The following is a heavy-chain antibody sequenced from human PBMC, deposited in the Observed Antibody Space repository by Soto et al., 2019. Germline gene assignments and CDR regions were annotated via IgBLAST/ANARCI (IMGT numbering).Heavy chain of an antibody. V-gene: IGHV3-30*18. CDR1: GFTFSSYG. CDR3: AKDLAGTSLLWFGEFPDY. Sequence: QVQLVESGGGVVQPGRSLRLSCAASGFTFSSYGMHWVRQAPGKGLEWVAVISYDGSNKYYEDSVKGQFTISRDNSKNALYLQMNSLRAEDKAVYYCAKDLAGTSLLWFGEFPDYWGQGTLVTVSS. J-gene: IGHJ4*02. CDR2: ISYDGSNK. D-gene: IGHD3-10*01.